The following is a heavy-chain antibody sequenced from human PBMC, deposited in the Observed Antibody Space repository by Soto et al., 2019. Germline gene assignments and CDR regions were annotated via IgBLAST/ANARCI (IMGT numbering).Heavy chain of an antibody. J-gene: IGHJ6*02. D-gene: IGHD4-17*01. Sequence: EVQLVESGGGLVQPGGSLRLSCAASGFTFSSYWMSWVRQAPGKGLEWVANIKQDGSEKYYVDSVKGRFTISRDNAKNSLYLQMNSLRAEDTAVYYCAREKKDYGDTHYYYDGMDVWGQGTTVTVSS. CDR3: AREKKDYGDTHYYYDGMDV. V-gene: IGHV3-7*05. CDR2: IKQDGSEK. CDR1: GFTFSSYW.